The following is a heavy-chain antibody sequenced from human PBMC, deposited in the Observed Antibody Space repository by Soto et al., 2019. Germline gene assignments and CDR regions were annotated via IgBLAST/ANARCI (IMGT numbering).Heavy chain of an antibody. J-gene: IGHJ6*02. Sequence: LRLSCAASGFTFSNYAMTWVRQSPGKGLEWVSIITSSGSSTHFADSVKGRFTISRDNSKNTLYLQMNTLRAEDTAVYYCASGLGYYYGMDVWGQGTTVTVSS. CDR2: ITSSGSST. CDR3: ASGLGYYYGMDV. CDR1: GFTFSNYA. V-gene: IGHV3-23*01.